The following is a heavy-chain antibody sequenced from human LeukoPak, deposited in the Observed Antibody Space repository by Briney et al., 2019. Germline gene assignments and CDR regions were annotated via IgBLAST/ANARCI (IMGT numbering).Heavy chain of an antibody. J-gene: IGHJ4*02. V-gene: IGHV3-66*01. CDR1: GFTVSSNY. D-gene: IGHD6-19*01. CDR3: TRLYDSGSKFDY. Sequence: QSGGSLRLSCAASGFTVSSNYMSCVRQAPGKGLEWVSVIYSGDSTYYADSVKGRFTISRDNSKNTLYLQMNSLRAEDTAVYYCTRLYDSGSKFDYWGQGTPVTVSS. CDR2: IYSGDST.